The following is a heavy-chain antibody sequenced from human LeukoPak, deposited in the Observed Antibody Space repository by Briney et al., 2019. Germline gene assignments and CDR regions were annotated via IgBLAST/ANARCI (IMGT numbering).Heavy chain of an antibody. D-gene: IGHD6-6*01. Sequence: SETLSLTCSVSGISISSLYWSWIRQPPGKGLEWIGYIYYTGSTNYNPSLKSRVTMFVDMSKNQFSLRLSSVTAADTAVYYCARHRAYSSSSPFDYWGQGTLVTVSS. CDR1: GISISSLY. CDR3: ARHRAYSSSSPFDY. V-gene: IGHV4-59*08. J-gene: IGHJ4*02. CDR2: IYYTGST.